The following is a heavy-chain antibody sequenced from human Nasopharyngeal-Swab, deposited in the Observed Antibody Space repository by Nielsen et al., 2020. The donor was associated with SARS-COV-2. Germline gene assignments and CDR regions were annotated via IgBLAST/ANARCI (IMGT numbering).Heavy chain of an antibody. CDR2: ISGSGRST. CDR1: GFTFSSYA. J-gene: IGHJ4*02. Sequence: GESLKISCAASGFTFSSYAMSWVRQAPGKGLEWVSAISGSGRSTYYADSVKGRFTISRDNSKNTLYLQMNSLRAEDTAVYYCAKEDGIVGATRDFGAYWGQGTLVTVSS. CDR3: AKEDGIVGATRDFGAY. D-gene: IGHD1-26*01. V-gene: IGHV3-23*01.